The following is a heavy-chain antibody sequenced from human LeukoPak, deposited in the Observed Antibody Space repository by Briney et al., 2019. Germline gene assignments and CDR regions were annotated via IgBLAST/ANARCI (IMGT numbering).Heavy chain of an antibody. CDR3: TGNYYGSGSYADFDY. CDR1: GFTVSSNS. V-gene: IGHV3-11*01. J-gene: IGHJ4*02. CDR2: ISSSGSTI. D-gene: IGHD3-10*01. Sequence: GGSLRLSCTVSGFTVSSNSMSWVRQAPGKGLEWVSYISSSGSTIYYADSVKGRFTISRDNAKNSLYLQMDSLKTEDTAVYYCTGNYYGSGSYADFDYWGQGTLVTVSS.